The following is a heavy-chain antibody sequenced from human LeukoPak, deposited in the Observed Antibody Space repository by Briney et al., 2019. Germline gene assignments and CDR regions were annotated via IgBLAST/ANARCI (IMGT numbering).Heavy chain of an antibody. CDR3: AKVPIRPYYFDY. CDR1: GFIFSNYG. J-gene: IGHJ4*02. CDR2: IRSDGSIE. Sequence: GGSLRLSCTASGFIFSNYGMHWVRQAPGKGLEWVAFIRSDGSIEYYADSVKGRFSISRDNSRNTLYLQMNSLRPEDTAVYYCAKVPIRPYYFDYWGQGTLVTVSS. V-gene: IGHV3-30*02.